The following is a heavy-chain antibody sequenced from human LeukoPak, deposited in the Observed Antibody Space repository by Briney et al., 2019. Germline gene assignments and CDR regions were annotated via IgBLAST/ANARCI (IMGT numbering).Heavy chain of an antibody. J-gene: IGHJ6*02. D-gene: IGHD5-24*01. V-gene: IGHV1-46*01. CDR2: INPSGGST. CDR1: GYTFTGYY. Sequence: GASVKVSCKASGYTFTGYYMHWVRQAPGQGLEWMGIINPSGGSTSYAQKFQGRVTMTRDTSTSTVYMELSSLRSEDTAVYYCAREMATITRGMDVWGQGTTVTVSS. CDR3: AREMATITRGMDV.